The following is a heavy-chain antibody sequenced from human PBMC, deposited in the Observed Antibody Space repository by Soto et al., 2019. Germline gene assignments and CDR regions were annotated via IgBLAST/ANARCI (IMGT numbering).Heavy chain of an antibody. J-gene: IGHJ4*02. CDR2: INSGGSAI. Sequence: GGSLRLSCAASGFTFTTYSMNWVRQAPGKGLEWLSYINSGGSAIDYADSVKGRFTISRDDAKNSLYLQMSSLRAEDTAVYYCARDLDWAFDYWGQGTLVTVSS. V-gene: IGHV3-48*01. D-gene: IGHD3-9*01. CDR3: ARDLDWAFDY. CDR1: GFTFTTYS.